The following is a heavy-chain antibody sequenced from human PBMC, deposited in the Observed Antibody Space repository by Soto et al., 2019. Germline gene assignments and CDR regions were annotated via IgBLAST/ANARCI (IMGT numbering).Heavy chain of an antibody. CDR3: AKCGKSLYYHDSSGYYYGDAFDI. CDR1: GFTFSSYA. J-gene: IGHJ3*02. D-gene: IGHD3-22*01. Sequence: PGGSLRLSCAASGFTFSSYAMSWVRQAPGKGLEWVSAISGSGGSTYYADSVKGRFTISRDNSKNTLYLQMNSLRAEDTAVYYCAKCGKSLYYHDSSGYYYGDAFDIWGQGTMVTVSS. CDR2: ISGSGGST. V-gene: IGHV3-23*01.